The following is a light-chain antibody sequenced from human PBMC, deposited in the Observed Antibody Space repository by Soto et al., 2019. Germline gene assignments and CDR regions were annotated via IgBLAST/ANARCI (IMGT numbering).Light chain of an antibody. CDR1: QSISSS. CDR3: QQYDNYSVT. CDR2: KAS. J-gene: IGKJ4*01. Sequence: DIQMTQSPSTLSASVGDRVTITCRASQSISSSLAWYQQKPGKAPKLLIYKASILESGVPSRFSGSGSGTDFTLTISSLQPDDFATYYCQQYDNYSVTFGGGTKVEIK. V-gene: IGKV1-5*03.